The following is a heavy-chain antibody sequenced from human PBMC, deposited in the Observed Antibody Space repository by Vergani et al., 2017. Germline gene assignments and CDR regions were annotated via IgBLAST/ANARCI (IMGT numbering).Heavy chain of an antibody. V-gene: IGHV3-49*04. CDR2: IRNKAYGGTT. J-gene: IGHJ4*02. Sequence: EVQLVESGGGLVQPERSLRLSCAASGCSFGDYAMTWVRQAPGQGPEWVAFIRNKAYGGTTEYAASVKGRFTISRDDSKRLAYLQLTGLKTEDTAVYFCSIGRGYSFGYSDYWVQGALVTVSS. D-gene: IGHD5-18*01. CDR1: GCSFGDYA. CDR3: SIGRGYSFGYSDY.